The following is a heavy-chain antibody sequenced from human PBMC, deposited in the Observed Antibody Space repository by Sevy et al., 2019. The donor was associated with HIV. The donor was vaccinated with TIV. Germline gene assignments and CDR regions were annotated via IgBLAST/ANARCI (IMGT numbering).Heavy chain of an antibody. J-gene: IGHJ6*02. CDR3: ARDRNNYDSTGCPKGMDV. Sequence: ASVKVSCKASGYTFIRYGISWVRQAPGQGLEWMGWISGSNGDTNYAQKVQGRVIMTTDTSTSTASMELRSLRSDDTAVYYCARDRNNYDSTGCPKGMDVWGQGTTVTVSS. CDR2: ISGSNGDT. CDR1: GYTFIRYG. D-gene: IGHD3-22*01. V-gene: IGHV1-18*01.